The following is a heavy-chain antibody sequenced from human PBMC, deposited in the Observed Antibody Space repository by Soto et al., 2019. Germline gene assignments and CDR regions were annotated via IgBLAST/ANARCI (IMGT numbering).Heavy chain of an antibody. CDR2: IYYSGST. V-gene: IGHV4-39*01. CDR3: ARIEAGYIRLKYYYNYMDV. D-gene: IGHD5-12*01. CDR1: GVSISSSNYY. J-gene: IGHJ6*03. Sequence: PSETLSLTCTVSGVSISSSNYYWGWIRQPPGKGLEWIGTIYYSGSTYYNPSLKSRVTISVDTSKNQFSLKLRSVTAADTAVYYCARIEAGYIRLKYYYNYMDVWGKGTTVTVSS.